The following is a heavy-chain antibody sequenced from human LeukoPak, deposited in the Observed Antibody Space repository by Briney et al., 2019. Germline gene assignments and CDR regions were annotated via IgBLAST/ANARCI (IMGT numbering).Heavy chain of an antibody. CDR2: IDWDDDK. CDR3: ARIETLEAGTGFDY. V-gene: IGHV2-70*01. CDR1: GGSISSSSYY. Sequence: TLSLTCTVSGGSISSSSYYWGWIRQPPGKALEWLALIDWDDDKYYSTSLKTRLTISKDTSKNQVVLTMTNMDPVDTATYYCARIETLEAGTGFDYWGQGTLVTVSS. J-gene: IGHJ4*02. D-gene: IGHD6-13*01.